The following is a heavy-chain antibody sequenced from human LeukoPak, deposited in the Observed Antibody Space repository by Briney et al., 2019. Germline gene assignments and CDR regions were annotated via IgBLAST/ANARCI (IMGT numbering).Heavy chain of an antibody. D-gene: IGHD2-2*01. Sequence: PSGTLSPTCTVSGGSLSSYYWSWIRQPPGNVLELIGYIYYSGSTNYNPSLKSRVTISVDTSKNQFSLKLSSVTAADTAVYYCARVGIVVVPAAIPHFDYWGQGTLVTVSS. J-gene: IGHJ4*02. V-gene: IGHV4-59*01. CDR3: ARVGIVVVPAAIPHFDY. CDR1: GGSLSSYY. CDR2: IYYSGST.